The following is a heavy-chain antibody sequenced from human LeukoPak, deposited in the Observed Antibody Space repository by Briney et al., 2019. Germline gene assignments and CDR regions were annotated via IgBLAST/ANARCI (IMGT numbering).Heavy chain of an antibody. CDR1: GGSISSGGYY. CDR2: IYYSGST. V-gene: IGHV4-31*03. Sequence: SETLSLTCTVSGGSISSGGYYWIWIRQHPGKGLEWIGSIYYSGSTYYNPSLKSRLTISVDTSKNQFSLKLTSVTAADTAVYYCARVGQQLVRGPYYYYYYGMDVWGQGTTVTVSS. CDR3: ARVGQQLVRGPYYYYYYGMDV. J-gene: IGHJ6*02. D-gene: IGHD6-13*01.